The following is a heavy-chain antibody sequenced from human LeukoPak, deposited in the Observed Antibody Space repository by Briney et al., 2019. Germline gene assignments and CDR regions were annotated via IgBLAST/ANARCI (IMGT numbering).Heavy chain of an antibody. J-gene: IGHJ4*02. CDR2: ISGSGGST. CDR3: VNFPRRVVVVGREYYFDY. Sequence: GGSLRLSCAASGFTFSSYAMSWVRQAPGKGLEWVSAISGSGGSTYYADSVKGRFTISRDNSKNTLYLQMNSLRAEDTAVYYCVNFPRRVVVVGREYYFDYWGQGTLVTVSS. V-gene: IGHV3-23*01. D-gene: IGHD2-15*01. CDR1: GFTFSSYA.